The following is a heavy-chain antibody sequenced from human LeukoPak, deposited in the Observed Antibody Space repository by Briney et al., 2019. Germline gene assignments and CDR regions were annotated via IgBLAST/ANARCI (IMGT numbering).Heavy chain of an antibody. J-gene: IGHJ6*02. V-gene: IGHV3-23*01. CDR1: GFLFCSYA. Sequence: PGGSLPLSRAASGFLFCSYAMSWARQAPGKGLEWVSALSGGSDNTYYAASVKGRFTTARDNSKNTLYLQMNSLRAEDTALYDCAAPRSSYYYYDMDVWGQGTTVIVSS. CDR2: LSGGSDNT. CDR3: AAPRSSYYYYDMDV.